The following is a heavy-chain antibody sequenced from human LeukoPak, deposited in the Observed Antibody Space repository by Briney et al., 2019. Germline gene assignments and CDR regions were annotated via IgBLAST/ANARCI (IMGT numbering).Heavy chain of an antibody. Sequence: GGSLRLSCAASGFTFDDYGMSWVRQAPGKGLEWVSGINWNGGSTGYADSVTGRFTISRDNAKNSLYLQMNSLRAEDTAVYYCARDTAMVRLDYWGQGTLVTVSS. J-gene: IGHJ4*02. CDR2: INWNGGST. D-gene: IGHD5-18*01. CDR3: ARDTAMVRLDY. V-gene: IGHV3-20*04. CDR1: GFTFDDYG.